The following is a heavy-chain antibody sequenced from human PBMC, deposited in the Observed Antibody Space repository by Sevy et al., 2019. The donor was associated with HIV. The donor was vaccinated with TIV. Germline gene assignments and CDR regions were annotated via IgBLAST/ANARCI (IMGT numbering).Heavy chain of an antibody. CDR1: GYTLSQLS. Sequence: ASVKVSCKVSGYTLSQLSMHWVRQAPGKGLEWMGRFDPEDGETIFAQKFQGRVTMTEDTFTYTAYMELSSLRSEDTAVYYCASAREYYEDNSGYLDYWGQGTLVTVSS. J-gene: IGHJ4*02. V-gene: IGHV1-24*01. CDR3: ASAREYYEDNSGYLDY. D-gene: IGHD3-22*01. CDR2: FDPEDGET.